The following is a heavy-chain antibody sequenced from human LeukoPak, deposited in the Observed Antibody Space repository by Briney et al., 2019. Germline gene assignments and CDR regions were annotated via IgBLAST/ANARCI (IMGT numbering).Heavy chain of an antibody. Sequence: ASVKVSCKVSGYTLTELSMHWVRQAPGKGLEWMGGFDPEDGETIYAQKFQGRVTMTEVTSTDTAYMELSSLRSEDTAVYYCATRTISSWSYYYGMDVWGQGTTVTVSS. CDR1: GYTLTELS. CDR3: ATRTISSWSYYYGMDV. CDR2: FDPEDGET. V-gene: IGHV1-24*01. D-gene: IGHD6-13*01. J-gene: IGHJ6*02.